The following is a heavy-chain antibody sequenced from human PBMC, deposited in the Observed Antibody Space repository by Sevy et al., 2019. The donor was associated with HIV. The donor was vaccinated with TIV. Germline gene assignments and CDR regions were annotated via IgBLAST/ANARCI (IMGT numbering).Heavy chain of an antibody. CDR1: GFTFSSYA. CDR2: ISGSGGST. D-gene: IGHD2-15*01. V-gene: IGHV3-23*01. J-gene: IGHJ4*02. Sequence: GGSLRLSCAASGFTFSSYAMSWVRQAPGKGLEWVSAISGSGGSTYYADSVKGRFTISRDNSKYTLYLQMNSLRAEDTAVYYCAKNLVVVVAVRKNSDSWGQGTLVTVSS. CDR3: AKNLVVVVAVRKNSDS.